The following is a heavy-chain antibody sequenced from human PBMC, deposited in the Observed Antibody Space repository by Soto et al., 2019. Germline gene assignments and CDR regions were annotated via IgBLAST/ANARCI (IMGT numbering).Heavy chain of an antibody. CDR2: ISRDGSST. Sequence: EVQLVESGGGLVQPGGSLRLSCAGSELTFSNYWIHWVRQAPGQGLAWVSRISRDGSSTTYADSVKGRFTISRDFAKNTVYLQMNSLRAEDTAVYYCARESSGYSSYFDYWGQGTLVTVSS. D-gene: IGHD5-12*01. CDR3: ARESSGYSSYFDY. J-gene: IGHJ4*02. V-gene: IGHV3-74*01. CDR1: ELTFSNYW.